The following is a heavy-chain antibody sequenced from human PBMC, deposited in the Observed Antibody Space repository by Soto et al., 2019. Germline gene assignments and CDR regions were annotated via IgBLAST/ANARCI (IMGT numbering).Heavy chain of an antibody. CDR1: GFTFSTNA. V-gene: IGHV3-23*01. D-gene: IGHD3-16*01. J-gene: IGHJ5*02. Sequence: GGSLRLSCAASGFTFSTNAMAWVRQAPGKGLEWVSSISGRNGATYYADSVKGRFTISRDNSKNTLFLQMNSLRAEDTALYYLMRLVWGINPAPGGQEPRVTVP. CDR3: MRLVWGINPAP. CDR2: ISGRNGAT.